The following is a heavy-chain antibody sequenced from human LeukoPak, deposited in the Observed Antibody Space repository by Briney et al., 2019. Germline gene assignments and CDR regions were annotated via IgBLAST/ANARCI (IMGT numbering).Heavy chain of an antibody. Sequence: ASVKVSCKASGYTFTGYYMHWVRQATGQGLEWMGWINPNSGGTNYAQKFQGRVTMTRDTSISTAYMELSRLRSDDTAVYYCARGTTVNGRTFDYWGQGTLVTVSS. CDR1: GYTFTGYY. J-gene: IGHJ4*02. CDR3: ARGTTVNGRTFDY. CDR2: INPNSGGT. D-gene: IGHD4-11*01. V-gene: IGHV1-2*02.